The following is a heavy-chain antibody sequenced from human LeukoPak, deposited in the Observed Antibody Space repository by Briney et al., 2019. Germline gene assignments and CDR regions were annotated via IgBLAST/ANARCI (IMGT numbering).Heavy chain of an antibody. CDR3: ARAKGYYYDSSGYFGY. J-gene: IGHJ4*02. Sequence: ASVKVSCKASGGTFSSYDINWVRQASGQGLEWMGWMNPNSAHTGYAQKFQGRVTTTRNTSISTAYMELSSLRSEDTAVYYCARAKGYYYDSSGYFGYWGQGTLVTVSS. CDR2: MNPNSAHT. CDR1: GGTFSSYD. V-gene: IGHV1-8*02. D-gene: IGHD3-22*01.